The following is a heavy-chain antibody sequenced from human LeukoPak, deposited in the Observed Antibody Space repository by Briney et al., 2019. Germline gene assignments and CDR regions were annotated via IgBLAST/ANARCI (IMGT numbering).Heavy chain of an antibody. D-gene: IGHD1-1*01. CDR1: GGSFSGYY. J-gene: IGHJ4*02. Sequence: SETLSLTCAVYGGSFSGYYWSWIRQPPGKGLEWIGEINHSGSTNYNPSLKSRVTISVDTSKNQFSLKLSSVTAADTAVYYCARALQESWNVRIDYWSQGTLVTVSS. V-gene: IGHV4-34*01. CDR2: INHSGST. CDR3: ARALQESWNVRIDY.